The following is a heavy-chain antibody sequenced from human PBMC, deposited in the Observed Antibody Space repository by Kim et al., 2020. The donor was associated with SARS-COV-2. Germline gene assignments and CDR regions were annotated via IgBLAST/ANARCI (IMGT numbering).Heavy chain of an antibody. D-gene: IGHD6-13*01. CDR2: IYYGDTT. J-gene: IGHJ6*03. CDR1: GFTVSSKH. V-gene: IGHV3-53*01. CDR3: VTDSGQHCYHYMVV. Sequence: GGSLRLSCAVSGFTVSSKHMSWVRQAPGKGLEWVSIIYYGDTTYHTDSVMGRFTVSRHTSNNTLYLQMNSLRPEDTAVYYCVTDSGQHCYHYMVVCG.